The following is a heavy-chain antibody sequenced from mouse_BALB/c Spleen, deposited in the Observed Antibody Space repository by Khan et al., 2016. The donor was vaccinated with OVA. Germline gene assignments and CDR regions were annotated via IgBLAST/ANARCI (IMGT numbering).Heavy chain of an antibody. D-gene: IGHD1-3*01. V-gene: IGHV2-9*02. CDR1: GFSLTSYG. Sequence: VQLQESGPGLVTPSQSLSITCTVSGFSLTSYGVHWVRQPPGKGLEWLGVIWAGGSTNYNSALMSRLSISKDNSKRQVFLKMNSLQTEDTAMYYCARLEDIWGQGTTLTVSS. J-gene: IGHJ2*01. CDR2: IWAGGST. CDR3: ARLEDI.